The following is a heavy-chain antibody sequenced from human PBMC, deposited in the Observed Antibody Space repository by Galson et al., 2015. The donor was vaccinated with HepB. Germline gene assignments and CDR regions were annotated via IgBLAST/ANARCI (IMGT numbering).Heavy chain of an antibody. CDR2: ISGRGGST. V-gene: IGHV3-23*01. Sequence: SLRLSCAASGFTFRSYAMSWVRQAPGKGLEWVSGISGRGGSTYYKDSVKGRFTISRDNSQNMLYLQMSSLRAEDKAVYYCAKDRYDDTLTGYYTHWGQGTLVTVSS. D-gene: IGHD3-9*01. CDR3: AKDRYDDTLTGYYTH. J-gene: IGHJ4*02. CDR1: GFTFRSYA.